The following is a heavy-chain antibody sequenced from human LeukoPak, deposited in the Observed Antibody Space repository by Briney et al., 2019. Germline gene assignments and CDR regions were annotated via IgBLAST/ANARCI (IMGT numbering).Heavy chain of an antibody. CDR2: ITSSGSIT. D-gene: IGHD4-17*01. CDR3: ARDPDYGDPE. CDR1: GFTFSDHY. V-gene: IGHV3-11*01. Sequence: PGGSLRLSCTASGFTFSDHYMSWFRLSPGKGLEWLSYITSSGSITDYADSVKGRFTISRDNAKNTMFLQMNSLRPGDTAVYYCARDPDYGDPEWGQGTLVTVSS. J-gene: IGHJ4*02.